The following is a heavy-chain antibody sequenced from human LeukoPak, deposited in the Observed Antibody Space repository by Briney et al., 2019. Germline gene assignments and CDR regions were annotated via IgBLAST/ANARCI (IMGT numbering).Heavy chain of an antibody. J-gene: IGHJ4*02. V-gene: IGHV1-2*02. CDR2: INPNSGGT. CDR3: ARGYCSGGSCYSWSVFDY. CDR1: GYTFTGYY. Sequence: ASVKVSCKASGYTFTGYYMHWVRQAPGQGLEWMGWINPNSGGTNYAQKFQGRVTMTRDTSISTAYMELSRLRSDDTAVYYCARGYCSGGSCYSWSVFDYWGQGTLVTVFS. D-gene: IGHD2-15*01.